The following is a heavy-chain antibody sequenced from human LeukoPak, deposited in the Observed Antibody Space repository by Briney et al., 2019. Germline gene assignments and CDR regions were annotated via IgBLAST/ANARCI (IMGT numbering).Heavy chain of an antibody. J-gene: IGHJ4*02. CDR1: GXTXXSYX. CDR3: ARDGPLDY. Sequence: SVKVSCKASGXTXXSYXISWXRXXPXXXLEWMGRIIPILGIANYEQKFQGXVTITADKSTSTAYMELSSLRSEDTAVYYCARDGPLDYWGQGTLVTVSS. V-gene: IGHV1-69*04. CDR2: IIPILGIA.